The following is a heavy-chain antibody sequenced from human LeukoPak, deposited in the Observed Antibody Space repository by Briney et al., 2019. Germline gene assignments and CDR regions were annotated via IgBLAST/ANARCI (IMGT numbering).Heavy chain of an antibody. CDR2: FDPEDGET. J-gene: IGHJ6*02. Sequence: ASVKVSCKVSGCTLTELSMHWVRQAPGKGLEWMGGFDPEDGETIYAQKFQGRVTMTEDTSTGTAYMELSSLRSEDTAVYYCATEGYCSSTSCSSYGMDVWGQGTTVTVSS. V-gene: IGHV1-24*01. CDR3: ATEGYCSSTSCSSYGMDV. D-gene: IGHD2-2*01. CDR1: GCTLTELS.